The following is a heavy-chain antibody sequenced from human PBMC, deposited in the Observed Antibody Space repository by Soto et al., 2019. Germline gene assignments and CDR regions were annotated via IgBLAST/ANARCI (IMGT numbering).Heavy chain of an antibody. Sequence: PGGSLRLSCAASGFTFSSYSMSWVRQDTGKGLEWVSYISSSSSTIYYADSVKGRFTISRDNAKNSLYLQMNSLRAEDTAVYYCARADSGYAHGYYYYGMDVWGQGTTVTVSS. CDR1: GFTFSSYS. D-gene: IGHD5-12*01. CDR3: ARADSGYAHGYYYYGMDV. V-gene: IGHV3-48*01. CDR2: ISSSSSTI. J-gene: IGHJ6*02.